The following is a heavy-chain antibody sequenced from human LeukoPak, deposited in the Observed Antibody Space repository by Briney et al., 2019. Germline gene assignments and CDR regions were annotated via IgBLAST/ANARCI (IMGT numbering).Heavy chain of an antibody. CDR3: ASGGEGLFDY. Sequence: PSETLSLTCAVSDGSISSGGYSWSWIRQPPGKGLEWIGFIYHSGSTYYNPSLKSRVTISVDRSKNQFSLKLSSVTAADTAVYYCASGGEGLFDYWGQGTLVTVSS. J-gene: IGHJ4*02. D-gene: IGHD3-16*01. V-gene: IGHV4-30-2*01. CDR1: DGSISSGGYS. CDR2: IYHSGST.